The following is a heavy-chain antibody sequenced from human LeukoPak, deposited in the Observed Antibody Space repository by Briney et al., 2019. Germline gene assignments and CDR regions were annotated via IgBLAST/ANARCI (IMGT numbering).Heavy chain of an antibody. CDR1: GYSFSNYW. J-gene: IGHJ4*02. CDR3: ARRASGMYGEGFDY. Sequence: GESLKISCQGSGYSFSNYWIVWVRQMPGKGLEWMGIIYPGDSDTKYSPSFQGQVTISADKSISTAYLQWSSLKASDTAMYYCARRASGMYGEGFDYWGQGTLVTVSS. V-gene: IGHV5-51*01. CDR2: IYPGDSDT. D-gene: IGHD3-10*02.